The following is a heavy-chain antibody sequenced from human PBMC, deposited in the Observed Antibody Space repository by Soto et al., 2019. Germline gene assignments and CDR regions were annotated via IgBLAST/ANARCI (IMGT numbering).Heavy chain of an antibody. CDR3: AGGLYGIGGVTTPGAFDT. Sequence: QVQLVQSGAEVKKPGSSVKVSCKASGGTFSSYAISWVRQAPGQGLEWMGGIIPIFGTANYAQKFQGRVTITADESTSTAYRELGGLRSENTAVYYWAGGLYGIGGVTTPGAFDTWGKGTMVTVP. CDR2: IIPIFGTA. J-gene: IGHJ3*02. CDR1: GGTFSSYA. V-gene: IGHV1-69*01. D-gene: IGHD1-26*01.